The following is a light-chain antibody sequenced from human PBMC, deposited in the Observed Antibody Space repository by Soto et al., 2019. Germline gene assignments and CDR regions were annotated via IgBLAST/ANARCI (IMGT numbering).Light chain of an antibody. CDR1: QSVTNSR. Sequence: EIVLTQSPGTLSLSPGERATLSCRASQSVTNSRLAWYQQKPGQAPKVLIYGASSRATGIPDKFSGTGSGTDFTLTISRLGPEDFAVYYCQQYGSSPYTFGLGTKLEIK. CDR3: QQYGSSPYT. CDR2: GAS. V-gene: IGKV3-20*01. J-gene: IGKJ2*01.